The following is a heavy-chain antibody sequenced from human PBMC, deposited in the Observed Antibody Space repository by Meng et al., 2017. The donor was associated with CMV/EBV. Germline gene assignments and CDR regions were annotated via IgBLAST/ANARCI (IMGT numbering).Heavy chain of an antibody. CDR1: GATFSSYA. J-gene: IGHJ2*01. Sequence: QVQLVQCGCGVKKTGSSVKVSCKAAGATFSSYAISWVRQAPGQGLEWMGGIIPIFGTANYAQKFQGRVTITADESTSTAYMELSSLRSEDTAVYYCASVTGIGWWYFDLWGRGTLVTVSS. V-gene: IGHV1-69*12. CDR2: IIPIFGTA. D-gene: IGHD1-20*01. CDR3: ASVTGIGWWYFDL.